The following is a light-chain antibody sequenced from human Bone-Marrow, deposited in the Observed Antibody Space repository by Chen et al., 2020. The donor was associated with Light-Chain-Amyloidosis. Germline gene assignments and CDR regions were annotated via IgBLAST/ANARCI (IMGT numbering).Light chain of an antibody. CDR2: RDT. CDR3: QSADSSGTYEVI. J-gene: IGLJ2*01. CDR1: DLPTKY. V-gene: IGLV3-25*03. Sequence: SYELTQPPTVSVSPGQTARITCSGDDLPTKYAYWYQQKPGPAPVLVIHRDTERPSGISERFSGSSSGTTATLTISEVQAEDEADYHCQSADSSGTYEVIFGGGTKLTVL.